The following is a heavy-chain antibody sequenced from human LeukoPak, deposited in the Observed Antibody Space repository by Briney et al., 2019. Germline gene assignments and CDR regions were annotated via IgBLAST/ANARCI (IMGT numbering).Heavy chain of an antibody. CDR2: ISGSGGST. CDR1: GFTFSSYA. CDR3: AKDYYDSSGYYWDYFDY. J-gene: IGHJ4*02. V-gene: IGHV3-23*01. Sequence: GGSLRLSCAASGFTFSSYAMSWVRQAPGKGLEWVSAISGSGGSTYYADSVKGRFTISRDNSKNTLYLQMNSLRAEDTAVYYCAKDYYDSSGYYWDYFDYWGQGTLVTVSS. D-gene: IGHD3-22*01.